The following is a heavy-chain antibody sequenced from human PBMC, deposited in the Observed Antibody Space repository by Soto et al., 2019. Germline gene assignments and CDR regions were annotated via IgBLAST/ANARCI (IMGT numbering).Heavy chain of an antibody. D-gene: IGHD2-15*01. V-gene: IGHV1-69*02. CDR3: ARAARYCSGGSCFYYYYYMDV. Sequence: QVQLVQSGAEVKKPGSSVKVSCKASGGTFSSYTISWVRQAPGQGLEWIGRIIPILGIANYAQKFQRRVTITADKSTSTAYMELSSLRSEDTAVYYCARAARYCSGGSCFYYYYYMDVWGKGTTVTVSS. J-gene: IGHJ6*03. CDR2: IIPILGIA. CDR1: GGTFSSYT.